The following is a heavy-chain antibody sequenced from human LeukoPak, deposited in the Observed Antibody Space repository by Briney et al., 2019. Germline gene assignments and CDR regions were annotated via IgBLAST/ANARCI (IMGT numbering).Heavy chain of an antibody. V-gene: IGHV3-64*01. CDR3: ASGGIYYGAAFEF. CDR2: INGNGGNT. J-gene: IGHJ4*02. CDR1: GFTFNNYA. Sequence: GGSLRLSCAASGFTFNNYAMHWVRQAPGKGLEYVSAINGNGGNTYYTNSVKGRFTISRDNSKNTLYLQMGSLRAEDTAVYYCASGGIYYGAAFEFWGQGTLVTVSS. D-gene: IGHD1-26*01.